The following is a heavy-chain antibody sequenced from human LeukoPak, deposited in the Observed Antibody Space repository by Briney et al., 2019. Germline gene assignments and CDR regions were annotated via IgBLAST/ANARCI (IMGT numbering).Heavy chain of an antibody. CDR2: INPNSGGT. J-gene: IGHJ5*02. D-gene: IGHD2-2*01. Sequence: ASVKVSCKASGHTFTGYYMHWVRQAPGQGLEWMGWINPNSGGTNYAQKFQGRVTMTRDTSISTAYMELSRLRSDDTAVYYCLLYQLLSANPDWFDPWGQGTLVTVSS. CDR3: LLYQLLSANPDWFDP. CDR1: GHTFTGYY. V-gene: IGHV1-2*02.